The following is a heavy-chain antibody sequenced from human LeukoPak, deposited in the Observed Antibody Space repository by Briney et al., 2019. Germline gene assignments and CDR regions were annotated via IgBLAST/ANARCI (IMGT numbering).Heavy chain of an antibody. Sequence: GGSLRLSCAASGFTFSSYAMHWVRQAPGKGLEYVSAISSNGGSTYYANSVKGRFTISRDNAKNSLYLQMNSLRAEDTAVYYCVSSPSSGYYLSAFDIWGQGTMVTVSS. D-gene: IGHD3-22*01. V-gene: IGHV3-64*01. CDR2: ISSNGGST. CDR3: VSSPSSGYYLSAFDI. CDR1: GFTFSSYA. J-gene: IGHJ3*02.